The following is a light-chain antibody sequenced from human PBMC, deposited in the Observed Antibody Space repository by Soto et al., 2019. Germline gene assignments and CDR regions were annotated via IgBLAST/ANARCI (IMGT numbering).Light chain of an antibody. CDR3: QAWDRHII. Sequence: SYELTQPPSVSVSPGQTASITCSGDKLGNKFTSWYQQKPGQSPVVVISQDSKRPSGIPERFSGSHSGNTATLTISGTQATDEADYYCQAWDRHIIFGGGTQLTVL. J-gene: IGLJ2*01. CDR2: QDS. V-gene: IGLV3-1*01. CDR1: KLGNKF.